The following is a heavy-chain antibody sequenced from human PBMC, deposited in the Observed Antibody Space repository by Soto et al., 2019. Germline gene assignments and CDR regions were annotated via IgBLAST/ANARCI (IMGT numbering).Heavy chain of an antibody. CDR1: GGSISSYY. CDR2: IYYSGST. CDR3: ARWDQSLRFPDS. Sequence: SETLSLTCTVSGGSISSYYWSWIRQPPGKGLEWIGYIYYSGSTNYNPSLKSRVTISVDTSKNQFSLKLSSVTAADTAVYYCARWDQSLRFPDSWGQGPLVTVSS. V-gene: IGHV4-59*08. D-gene: IGHD3-3*01. J-gene: IGHJ4*02.